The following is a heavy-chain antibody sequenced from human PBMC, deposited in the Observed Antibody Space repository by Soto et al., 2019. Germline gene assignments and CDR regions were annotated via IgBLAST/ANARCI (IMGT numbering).Heavy chain of an antibody. CDR2: VYYTGST. D-gene: IGHD6-13*01. V-gene: IGHV4-59*01. J-gene: IGHJ4*02. CDR1: GGSMSGYY. CDR3: ARTPGIAAAGIDY. Sequence: PSETLSLTCRVSGGSMSGYYWSWIRQAPGKGLEWIGYVYYTGSTNYNPSLQSRVTISVDTSNKQFSLKLSSVTAADTAVYYCARTPGIAAAGIDYWGQGTLVTVSS.